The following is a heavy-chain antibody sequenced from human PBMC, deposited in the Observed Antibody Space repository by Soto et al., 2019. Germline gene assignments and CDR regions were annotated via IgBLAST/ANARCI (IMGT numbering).Heavy chain of an antibody. Sequence: GGSLRLSCAGSGFTLTRYSMNWVRQAPGKGLEWVSSISSTTNYIYYADSMKGRFTVSRDNAKNSVYLEMNSLSAEDTAVYYCARESEDLTSNFDYWGQGTLVTVSS. CDR1: GFTLTRYS. CDR3: ARESEDLTSNFDY. CDR2: ISSTTNYI. V-gene: IGHV3-21*01. J-gene: IGHJ4*02.